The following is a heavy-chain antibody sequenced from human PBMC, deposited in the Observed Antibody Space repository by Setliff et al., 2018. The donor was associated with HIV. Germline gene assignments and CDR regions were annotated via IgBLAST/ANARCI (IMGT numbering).Heavy chain of an antibody. CDR2: ISAYNGNT. CDR3: ASSAWNDYFDY. V-gene: IGHV1-18*04. J-gene: IGHJ4*02. CDR1: GYTFTSYG. Sequence: GASVKVSCKASGYTFTSYGISWVRQAPGQGLEWMGWISAYNGNTNYAQQLQGRVTMTTDTSTSTAYMELRSLTSDDTYVYYCASSAWNDYFDYWRQGTLVTVSS. D-gene: IGHD1-1*01.